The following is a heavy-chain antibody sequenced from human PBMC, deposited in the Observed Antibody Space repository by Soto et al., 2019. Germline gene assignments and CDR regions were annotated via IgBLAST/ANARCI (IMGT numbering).Heavy chain of an antibody. CDR1: GGSVSSGNNY. V-gene: IGHV4-61*01. Sequence: PSETLSLTCTVSGGSVSSGNNYWSWIRQPPGKGLEWIGYIYNSGRTKYNPSLESRVSISVDTSKNQFSLKLSSVNAADTAVYYCAREGPPIDYWGQGTLVTVSS. CDR3: AREGPPIDY. J-gene: IGHJ4*02. CDR2: IYNSGRT.